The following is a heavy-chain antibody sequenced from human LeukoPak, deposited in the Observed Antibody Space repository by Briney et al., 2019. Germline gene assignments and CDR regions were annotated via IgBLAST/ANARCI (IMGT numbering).Heavy chain of an antibody. CDR3: AKGTKDAGQYYYDSS. V-gene: IGHV3-23*01. Sequence: GGSLRLSCAASGFTFSSYDMHWVRQAPGKGLEWVSAISDNGISTYYADSVKGRFTISRDNSKNTLYLQVNSLRTEDTAVYFCAKGTKDAGQYYYDSSGGQGTLVTVSS. CDR2: ISDNGIST. CDR1: GFTFSSYD. J-gene: IGHJ4*02. D-gene: IGHD3-22*01.